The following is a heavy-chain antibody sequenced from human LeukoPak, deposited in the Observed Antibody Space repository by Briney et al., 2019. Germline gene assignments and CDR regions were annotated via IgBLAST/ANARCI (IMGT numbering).Heavy chain of an antibody. CDR3: AKDSAGRGDYDFWSGYVNDAFDI. D-gene: IGHD3-3*01. V-gene: IGHV3-23*01. CDR1: GFTFSSYA. J-gene: IGHJ3*02. CDR2: ISGSGGST. Sequence: PGGSLRLSCAASGFTFSSYAMSWVRQAPGKGLEWVSAISGSGGSTYYADSVKGRFTISRDNSKNTLYLQMNSLRAEDTAVYYCAKDSAGRGDYDFWSGYVNDAFDIWGQGTMVTVSS.